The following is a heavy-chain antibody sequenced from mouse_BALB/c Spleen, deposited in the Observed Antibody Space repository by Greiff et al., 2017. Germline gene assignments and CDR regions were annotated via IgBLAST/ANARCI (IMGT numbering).Heavy chain of an antibody. CDR3: ARVNYGYSAWFAY. CDR2: ISYDGSN. CDR1: GYSITSGYY. Sequence: EVKLMESGPGLVKPSQSLSLTCSVTGYSITSGYYWNWIRQFPGNKLEWMGYISYDGSNNYNPSLKNRISITRDTSKNQFFLKLNSVTTEDTATYYCARVNYGYSAWFAYWGQGTLVTVSA. D-gene: IGHD2-2*01. V-gene: IGHV3-6*02. J-gene: IGHJ3*01.